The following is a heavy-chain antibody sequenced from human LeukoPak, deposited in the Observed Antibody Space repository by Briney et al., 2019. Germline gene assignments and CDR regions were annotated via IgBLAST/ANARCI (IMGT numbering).Heavy chain of an antibody. CDR2: INPNSGGT. D-gene: IGHD2-2*01. Sequence: ASVKVSCKASGYTFTGYYMHWVRQAPGQGLEWMGWINPNSGGTNYAQKFQGRVTMTRDTSISTAYMELSRLRSDDTAVYYCARDWEYQLLSANWFDPWGQGTLVTVSS. J-gene: IGHJ5*02. CDR3: ARDWEYQLLSANWFDP. CDR1: GYTFTGYY. V-gene: IGHV1-2*02.